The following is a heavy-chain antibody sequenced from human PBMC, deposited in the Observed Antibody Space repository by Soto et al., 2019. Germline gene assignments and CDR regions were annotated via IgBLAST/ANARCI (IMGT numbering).Heavy chain of an antibody. V-gene: IGHV3-30*18. CDR2: ISYDGVNK. Sequence: QVQLVESVGGVVQPGRSLRLSCAASGFTFSTYGMHWVRQAPGKGLEWVAVISYDGVNKYYADSVKGRFTISRDNSKNTLYLQMNSLRAEDTAVYYCAKSVYNWNDGFFDYWGQGTLVTVSS. J-gene: IGHJ4*02. CDR3: AKSVYNWNDGFFDY. D-gene: IGHD1-1*01. CDR1: GFTFSTYG.